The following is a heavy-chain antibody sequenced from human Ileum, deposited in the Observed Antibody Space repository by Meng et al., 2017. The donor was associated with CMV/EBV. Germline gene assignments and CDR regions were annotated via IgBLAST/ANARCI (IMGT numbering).Heavy chain of an antibody. D-gene: IGHD6-19*01. CDR3: ARDRQWLVGGAFDI. J-gene: IGHJ3*02. CDR1: GLTFSSYS. V-gene: IGHV3-21*01. CDR2: ISSSSSYI. Sequence: LVVSGGALVMPWGSLRLSCAASGLTFSSYSMNWVRQAPGKGLEWVSSISSSSSYIYYADSVKGRFTISRDNAKNSLYLQMNSLRAEDTAVYYCARDRQWLVGGAFDIWGQGTMVTVPS.